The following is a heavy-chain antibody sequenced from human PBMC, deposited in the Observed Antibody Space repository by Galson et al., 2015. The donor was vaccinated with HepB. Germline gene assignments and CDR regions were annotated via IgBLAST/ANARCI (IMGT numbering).Heavy chain of an antibody. Sequence: SVKVSCKASGYTFTSYYMHWVRQAPGQGLEWMGIINPSGGSTSYARKFQGRVTMTRDTSTSTVYMELSSLRFEDTAVYYCARSPSIAAAGRVLGYWGQGTLVTVSS. V-gene: IGHV1-46*03. CDR1: GYTFTSYY. J-gene: IGHJ4*02. CDR2: INPSGGST. D-gene: IGHD6-13*01. CDR3: ARSPSIAAAGRVLGY.